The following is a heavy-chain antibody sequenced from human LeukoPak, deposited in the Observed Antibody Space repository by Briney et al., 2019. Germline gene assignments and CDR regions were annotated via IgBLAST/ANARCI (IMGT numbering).Heavy chain of an antibody. J-gene: IGHJ5*01. CDR1: GGSFSGYY. CDR3: ARRPRGVIIKSWFDS. D-gene: IGHD3-10*01. Sequence: TSETLSLTCAVYGGSFSGYYWSWIRQPPGKGLEWIGEINHSGSTNYKSSLKSRVTILLDTSKNQFSLNLSSVTAAGTAVYYCARRPRGVIIKSWFDSWGQGTLVTVSS. CDR2: INHSGST. V-gene: IGHV4-34*01.